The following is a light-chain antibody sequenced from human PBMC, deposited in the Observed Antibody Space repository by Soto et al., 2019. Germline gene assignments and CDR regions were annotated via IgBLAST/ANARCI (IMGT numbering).Light chain of an antibody. CDR3: QQYNNWPPGT. V-gene: IGKV3-15*01. CDR1: QRVSSN. J-gene: IGKJ3*01. Sequence: EIVMTQSPATLSVSPGERATLSCRASQRVSSNLAWYQQKPGQAPRLLIYGASTRATVIPARFSGSGSGTEFALTISGLQSEDFAVYYCQQYNNWPPGTFSPGTKVDIK. CDR2: GAS.